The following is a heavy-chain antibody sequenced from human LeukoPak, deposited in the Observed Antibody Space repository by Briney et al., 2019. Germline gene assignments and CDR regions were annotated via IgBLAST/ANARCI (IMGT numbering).Heavy chain of an antibody. CDR1: GFTVSSNY. D-gene: IGHD1-26*01. CDR3: AGNLVGATGLDY. V-gene: IGHV3-66*01. CDR2: IYSGGST. J-gene: IGHJ4*02. Sequence: PGGSLRLSCAASGFTVSSNYMSWVRQAPGKGLGGGSVIYSGGSTYYADSVKGRFTISRDNSKNTLYLQMNSLRAEDTAVYYCAGNLVGATGLDYWGQGTLVTVSS.